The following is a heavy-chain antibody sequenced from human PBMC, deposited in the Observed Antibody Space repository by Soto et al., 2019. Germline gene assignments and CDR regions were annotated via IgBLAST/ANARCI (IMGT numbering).Heavy chain of an antibody. CDR2: IKSKTDGGTT. CDR1: GFTFSNAW. V-gene: IGHV3-15*07. J-gene: IGHJ4*02. D-gene: IGHD4-17*01. Sequence: EVQLVESGGGLVQPGGSLRLSCAASGFTFSNAWMNWVRQAPGKGLEWVGRIKSKTDGGTTDYAAPVKGRFTISRDHSTNPLHIQTNSLKTQNTPVYYCTAPDYEQVFDHWGQGPLVTASA. CDR3: TAPDYEQVFDH.